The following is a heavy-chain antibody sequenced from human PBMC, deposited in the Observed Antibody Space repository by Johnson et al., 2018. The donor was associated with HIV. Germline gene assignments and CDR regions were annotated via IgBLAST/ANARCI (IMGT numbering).Heavy chain of an antibody. D-gene: IGHD7-27*01. J-gene: IGHJ3*02. CDR1: GFTFSSYA. Sequence: VQLVESGGGLVQPGGSLRLACAASGFTFSSYAMTWVRQAPGKGLEWVSGINWNGGSTGYADSVKGRFTISIDDAKNSLYLQMNSLRAEDTALYYCARENWGQRMNAFDIWGQGTMVTVSS. CDR2: INWNGGST. CDR3: ARENWGQRMNAFDI. V-gene: IGHV3-20*04.